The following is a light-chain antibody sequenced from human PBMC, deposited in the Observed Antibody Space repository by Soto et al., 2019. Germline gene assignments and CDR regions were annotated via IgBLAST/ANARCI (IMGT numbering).Light chain of an antibody. CDR1: QSISTW. V-gene: IGKV1-5*01. CDR3: QQYKNYLT. CDR2: GAS. Sequence: DIQMTQSPSTLSASVGDRVTITCRASQSISTWLAWYRQKPGKAPKVLIYGASSLESGVPSRFSGSGSGTEFTLTISSLQPDDFATYYCQQYKNYLTFGPGTKVDIK. J-gene: IGKJ3*01.